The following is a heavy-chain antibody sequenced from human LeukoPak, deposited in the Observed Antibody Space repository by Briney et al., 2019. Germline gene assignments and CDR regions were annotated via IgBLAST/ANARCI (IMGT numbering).Heavy chain of an antibody. D-gene: IGHD5-18*01. CDR1: GFTFSNAW. V-gene: IGHV3-15*01. J-gene: IGHJ4*02. CDR3: ITDDTAMVSLDY. Sequence: GGSLRLSCAASGFTFSNAWMSWVRQAPGKGLEWVGRIKSKTDGGTTDYAAPVKGRFTISRDDSKNTLYLQMNSLKTEDTAVYYCITDDTAMVSLDYWGQGTLVTVSS. CDR2: IKSKTDGGTT.